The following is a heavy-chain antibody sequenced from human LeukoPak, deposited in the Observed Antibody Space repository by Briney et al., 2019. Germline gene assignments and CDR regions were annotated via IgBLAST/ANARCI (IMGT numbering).Heavy chain of an antibody. CDR2: IYYSGST. D-gene: IGHD3-10*01. J-gene: IGHJ4*02. CDR1: GGSISSGGYY. Sequence: SETLSLTCTVSGGSISSGGYYWSWIRQHPGKGLEWIGYIYYSGSTYYNPSLKSRVTISVDTSKNQFSLKLSSVTAADTAVYYCARSQNYYGSGDYWSQGTLVTVSS. CDR3: ARSQNYYGSGDY. V-gene: IGHV4-31*03.